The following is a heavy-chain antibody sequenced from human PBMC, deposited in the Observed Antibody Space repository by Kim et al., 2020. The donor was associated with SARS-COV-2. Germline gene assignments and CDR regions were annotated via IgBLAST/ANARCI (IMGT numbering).Heavy chain of an antibody. D-gene: IGHD2-8*01. CDR3: ARRMALSAMDY. J-gene: IGHJ4*02. Sequence: YADAVKGRFTVAMDDGKNSVFLPMNSLRDEDTALYYCARRMALSAMDYWGQGTLVTVSS. V-gene: IGHV3-48*02.